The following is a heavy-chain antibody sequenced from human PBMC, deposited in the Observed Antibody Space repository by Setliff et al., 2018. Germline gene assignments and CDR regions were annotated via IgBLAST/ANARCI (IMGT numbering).Heavy chain of an antibody. V-gene: IGHV3-23*01. CDR1: GFTFSSYA. D-gene: IGHD3-10*01. Sequence: PGESLKISCAASGFTFSSYAMSWVRQAPGKGLEWVSAISGSGGSTYYADSVKGRFTISRDNSKNTLYLQMNSLRAEDTAVYYCATIGAGSSGSYYYYYYGMDVWGQGTTVTVSS. J-gene: IGHJ6*02. CDR3: ATIGAGSSGSYYYYYYGMDV. CDR2: ISGSGGST.